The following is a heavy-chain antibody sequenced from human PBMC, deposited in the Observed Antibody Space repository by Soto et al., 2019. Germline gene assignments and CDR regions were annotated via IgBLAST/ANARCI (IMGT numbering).Heavy chain of an antibody. CDR3: ARDRQYDILTGYQLPYGMDV. CDR1: GGSISSGGYY. CDR2: IYYSGST. Sequence: QVQLQESGPGLVKPSQTLSLTCTVSGGSISSGGYYWSWIRQHPGKGLEWIGYIYYSGSTYYNPSLKSRVTISVDTSKNQFSLKLSSVTAADTAGYYCARDRQYDILTGYQLPYGMDVWGQGTTVTVSS. D-gene: IGHD3-9*01. V-gene: IGHV4-31*03. J-gene: IGHJ6*02.